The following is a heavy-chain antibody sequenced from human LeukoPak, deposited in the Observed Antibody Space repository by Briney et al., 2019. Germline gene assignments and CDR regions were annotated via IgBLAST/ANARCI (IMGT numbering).Heavy chain of an antibody. CDR1: GGSISSYY. Sequence: PSETLSLTCTVSGGSISSYYWSWIRQPPGKGLEWIGYMYYRGNTNYDPSLKSRVTISIDTPNNQFSLKLSSVTAADTAVYYCARSLGERLSGYYYYMDVWGKGTTVTISS. D-gene: IGHD3-16*01. J-gene: IGHJ6*03. CDR3: ARSLGERLSGYYYYMDV. V-gene: IGHV4-59*01. CDR2: MYYRGNT.